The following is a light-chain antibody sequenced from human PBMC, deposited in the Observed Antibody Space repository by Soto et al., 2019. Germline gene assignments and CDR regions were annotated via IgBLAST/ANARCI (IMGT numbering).Light chain of an antibody. CDR2: GND. CDR1: SSNIGAGYD. Sequence: QSVLTQPPSVSGAPGQRVTISCTGSSSNIGAGYDVHWYQQLPGKAPKLLIYGNDNRPSGVPERFSGSKSGTSASLAITGLRADDEADYYCQSYGSSPSANFVFGTGTKVIVL. V-gene: IGLV1-40*01. J-gene: IGLJ1*01. CDR3: QSYGSSPSANFV.